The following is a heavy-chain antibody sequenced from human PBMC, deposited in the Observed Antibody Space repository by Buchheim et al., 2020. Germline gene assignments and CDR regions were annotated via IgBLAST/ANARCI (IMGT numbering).Heavy chain of an antibody. J-gene: IGHJ4*02. CDR2: ISYDGSNK. V-gene: IGHV3-30-3*01. CDR1: GFTFSSYA. Sequence: QVQLVESGGGVVQPGRSLRLSCAASGFTFSSYAMHWVRQAPGKGLEWVAVISYDGSNKYYADSVKGRFTISRDNSKNTLYLQMNSLRAEDTAMYYCARGEAYSRAFDYWGQGTL. D-gene: IGHD6-13*01. CDR3: ARGEAYSRAFDY.